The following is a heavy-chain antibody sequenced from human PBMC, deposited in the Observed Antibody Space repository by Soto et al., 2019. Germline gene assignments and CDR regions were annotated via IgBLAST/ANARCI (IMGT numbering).Heavy chain of an antibody. D-gene: IGHD6-6*01. CDR1: GYTFTSYD. J-gene: IGHJ3*02. CDR2: MDPNSGNT. V-gene: IGHV1-8*01. Sequence: ASVKVSCKASGYTFTSYDINWVRQATGQGLEWKGWMDPNSGNTGYAQKFQGGVTMTRNTSISTAYMELSSLRSEDTAVYYCARRKYSSSPWGAFDIWGQGTMVTVSS. CDR3: ARRKYSSSPWGAFDI.